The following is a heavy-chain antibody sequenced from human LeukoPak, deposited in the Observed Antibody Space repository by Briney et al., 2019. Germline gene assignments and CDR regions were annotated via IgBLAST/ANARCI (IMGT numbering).Heavy chain of an antibody. D-gene: IGHD6-13*01. Sequence: SETLSLTCTVSGGSISSYYWSWIRQPAGKGLEWIGYIYYSGSTNYNPSLKSRVTISVDTSKTQFSLKLSSVTAADTAVYYCARGYSSSWYWFDPWGQGTLVTVSS. V-gene: IGHV4-59*01. CDR1: GGSISSYY. CDR3: ARGYSSSWYWFDP. CDR2: IYYSGST. J-gene: IGHJ5*02.